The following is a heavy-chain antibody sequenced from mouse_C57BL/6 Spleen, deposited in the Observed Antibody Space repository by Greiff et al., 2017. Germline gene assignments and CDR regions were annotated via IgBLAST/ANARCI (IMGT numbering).Heavy chain of an antibody. J-gene: IGHJ1*03. CDR1: GYSITSGYY. CDR3: ARDLWSWYFDV. D-gene: IGHD1-1*02. Sequence: VQLQQSGPGLVKPSQSLSLTCSVTGYSITSGYYWNWIRQFPGNKLEWMGYISYDGSNNYNPSLKNRISITRDTSKNQFFLKLNSVTTEDTATYYCARDLWSWYFDVWGTGTTVTVSS. V-gene: IGHV3-6*01. CDR2: ISYDGSN.